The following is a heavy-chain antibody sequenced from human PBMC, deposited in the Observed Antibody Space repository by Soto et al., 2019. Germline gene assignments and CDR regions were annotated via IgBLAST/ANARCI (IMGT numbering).Heavy chain of an antibody. CDR3: ASSKSGGSYYFDY. D-gene: IGHD1-26*01. CDR2: IYHGGST. Sequence: QVQLQESGPGLVKPSGTLSLTCAVSGGSISSTNWWSWDRQPPGKGLEWIGEIYHGGSTNYNPSLKSRVTMSVDRSKNQFSLKLTSVTAADTAVYYCASSKSGGSYYFDYWGQGTLVTVSS. J-gene: IGHJ4*02. CDR1: GGSISSTNW. V-gene: IGHV4-4*02.